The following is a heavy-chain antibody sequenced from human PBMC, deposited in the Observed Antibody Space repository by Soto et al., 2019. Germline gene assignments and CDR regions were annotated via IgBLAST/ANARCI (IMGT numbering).Heavy chain of an antibody. CDR3: AKDLLVGATPAPFDY. J-gene: IGHJ4*02. CDR1: GFTFSSYA. D-gene: IGHD1-26*01. CDR2: ISGSGGST. V-gene: IGHV3-23*01. Sequence: GGSLRLSCAASGFTFSSYAMSWVRQAPGKWLEWVSAISGSGGSTYYADSVKGRFTISRDNSKNTLYLQMNSLRAEDTALYYCAKDLLVGATPAPFDYWGQGTLVTVSS.